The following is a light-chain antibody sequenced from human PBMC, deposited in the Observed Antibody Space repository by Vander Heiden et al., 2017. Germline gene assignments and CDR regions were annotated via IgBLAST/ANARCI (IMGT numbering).Light chain of an antibody. V-gene: IGKV1-39*01. Sequence: SPSSLAASVGDRVTITCRASQSISIYLNWYQQKPGKVPKLLIYTASGLQSWVPQRVSVSGSGTDFTLTISSLQPEDFGTYYCQQSDMSPSTFGQGTKVEIK. CDR1: QSISIY. CDR2: TAS. CDR3: QQSDMSPST. J-gene: IGKJ1*01.